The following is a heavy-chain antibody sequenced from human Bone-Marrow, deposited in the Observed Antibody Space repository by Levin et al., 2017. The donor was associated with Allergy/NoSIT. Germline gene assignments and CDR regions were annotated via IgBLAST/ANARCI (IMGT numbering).Heavy chain of an antibody. D-gene: IGHD5-18*01. CDR1: GGTFSSYA. Sequence: KISCKASGGTFSSYAISWVRQAPGQGLEWMGGIIPIFGTANYAQKFQGRVTITADESTSTAYMELSSLRSEDTAVYYCARDRGIQLWVASNYYYDYGMDVWGQGTTVTVSS. CDR3: ARDRGIQLWVASNYYYDYGMDV. V-gene: IGHV1-69*01. J-gene: IGHJ6*02. CDR2: IIPIFGTA.